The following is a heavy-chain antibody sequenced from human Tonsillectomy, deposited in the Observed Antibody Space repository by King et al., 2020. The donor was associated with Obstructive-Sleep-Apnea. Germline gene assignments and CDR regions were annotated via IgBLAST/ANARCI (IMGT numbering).Heavy chain of an antibody. CDR1: GGSISSSSYY. D-gene: IGHD2-15*01. Sequence: QLQESGPGLVKPSETLSLTCTVSGGSISSSSYYWGWIRQPPGKGREWIGSIYYIGSTYYNPSPKSRVTISVDTSKNQFSLKLSSLTAADTAVYYCARDKGGGYDPWGQGTLVTVSS. J-gene: IGHJ5*02. V-gene: IGHV4-39*07. CDR2: IYYIGST. CDR3: ARDKGGGYDP.